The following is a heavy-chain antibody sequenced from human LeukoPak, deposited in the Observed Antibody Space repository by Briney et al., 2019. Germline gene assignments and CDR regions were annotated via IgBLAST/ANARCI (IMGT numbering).Heavy chain of an antibody. CDR1: GFTVSSNY. CDR3: AKGRNPYDILTGTSGS. CDR2: IRFDGSNK. J-gene: IGHJ5*02. Sequence: GGSLRLSCAASGFTVSSNYMSWVRQAPGKGLGWVAFIRFDGSNKYYADSVKGRFTISRDNSKNTLYLQMNSLRAEDTAVYYCAKGRNPYDILTGTSGSWGQGTLVTVSS. V-gene: IGHV3-30*02. D-gene: IGHD3-9*01.